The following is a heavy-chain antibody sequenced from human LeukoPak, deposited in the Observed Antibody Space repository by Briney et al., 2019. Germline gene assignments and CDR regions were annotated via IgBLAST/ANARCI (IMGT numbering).Heavy chain of an antibody. D-gene: IGHD2-2*01. J-gene: IGHJ3*02. CDR3: AKDDQYCSSTSCHCQFDAFDI. Sequence: GGSLRLSCAASGFTLSSYGMHWVRQAPGKGLEWVAFIRYDGSNKYYADSVKGRFTISRDNSKNTLYLQMNSLRAEDTAVYYCAKDDQYCSSTSCHCQFDAFDIWGQGTMVTVSS. CDR2: IRYDGSNK. CDR1: GFTLSSYG. V-gene: IGHV3-30*02.